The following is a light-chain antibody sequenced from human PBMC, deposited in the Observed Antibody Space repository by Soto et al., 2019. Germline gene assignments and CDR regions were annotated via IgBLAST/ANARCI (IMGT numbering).Light chain of an antibody. CDR2: AAS. J-gene: IGKJ4*01. CDR3: QQYNDWAALT. Sequence: ETVMTQSPATLSVSPGDKATLSCGASQSISRNVAWYQQKPGQAPRLLIHAASTRATGVSTRFSGSGSGTEFTLTINSLQSEDFAVYYCQQYNDWAALTFGGGTKVEMK. CDR1: QSISRN. V-gene: IGKV3-15*01.